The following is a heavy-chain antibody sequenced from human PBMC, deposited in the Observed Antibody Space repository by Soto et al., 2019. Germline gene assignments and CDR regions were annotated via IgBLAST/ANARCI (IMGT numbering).Heavy chain of an antibody. CDR3: ARFERTYHYDSSPDY. Sequence: GGSLSLSCAASGFTFSSYALHWIRQAPSKGLDGMAVISYGGSNKYYADSEKGRFTISRDNSKTTLYLQMNSLRAEDTAVYYCARFERTYHYDSSPDYWGQGTLVTVSS. D-gene: IGHD3-22*01. CDR1: GFTFSSYA. V-gene: IGHV3-30-3*01. CDR2: ISYGGSNK. J-gene: IGHJ4*02.